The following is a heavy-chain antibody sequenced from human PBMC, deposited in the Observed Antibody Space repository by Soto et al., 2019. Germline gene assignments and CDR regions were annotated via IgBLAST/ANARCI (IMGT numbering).Heavy chain of an antibody. V-gene: IGHV4-39*02. D-gene: IGHD3-3*01. CDR1: GGSISSSSYY. CDR3: ARGEVLRFLEWLFQPPYYFDY. CDR2: IFYIGST. J-gene: IGHJ4*02. Sequence: SETLSLTCTVSGGSISSSSYYWGWIRQPPGKGLQWIGSIFYIGSTYYNPSLKSRVTISVDTSKNHFFLKLSSVTAADTAVYHCARGEVLRFLEWLFQPPYYFDYWGQGTLVTVSS.